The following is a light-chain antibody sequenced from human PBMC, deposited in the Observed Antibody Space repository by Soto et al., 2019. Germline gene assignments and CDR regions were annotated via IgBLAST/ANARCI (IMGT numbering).Light chain of an antibody. CDR1: QGVSSN. Sequence: EIVMPQSPPTLSVSPGERATLSCRAGQGVSSNLAWYQHKPGQAPRLLIYGASTRATGIPARFGGSGSGTEFTLTISSLQSEDFAVYYCQQHNNWPLSFGQGTKVDI. CDR2: GAS. V-gene: IGKV3D-15*01. CDR3: QQHNNWPLS. J-gene: IGKJ1*01.